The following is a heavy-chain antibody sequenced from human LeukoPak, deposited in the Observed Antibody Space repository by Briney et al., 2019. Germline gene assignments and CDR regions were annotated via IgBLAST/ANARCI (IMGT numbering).Heavy chain of an antibody. CDR3: ARVGRDCSTTHCYWEDWFDP. CDR1: GYSFTTYG. CDR2: ISGSTGNT. V-gene: IGHV1-18*01. D-gene: IGHD2-2*01. Sequence: ASVKVSCKASGYSFTTYGITWVRVAPGQGPEWMGWISGSTGNTHYAQNVQGRVTMTPDTSTSTAYLELRSLTSDDTAVYYCARVGRDCSTTHCYWEDWFDPWGQGTLVIVSS. J-gene: IGHJ5*02.